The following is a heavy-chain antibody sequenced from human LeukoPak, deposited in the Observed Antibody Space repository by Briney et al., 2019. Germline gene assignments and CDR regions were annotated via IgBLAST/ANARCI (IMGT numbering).Heavy chain of an antibody. Sequence: SGPTLVNPTQTLTLTCTFSGFSLSTSGAGVGWIRQPPGKALEWLALIYWDDDKRYSPSLKSRLTITKDTSENQVVLTMTNMDPVDTATYYCARLSSPAARHIPTGQDNWFDPWGQGTLVTVSS. CDR2: IYWDDDK. CDR3: ARLSSPAARHIPTGQDNWFDP. CDR1: GFSLSTSGAG. V-gene: IGHV2-5*02. D-gene: IGHD6-6*01. J-gene: IGHJ5*02.